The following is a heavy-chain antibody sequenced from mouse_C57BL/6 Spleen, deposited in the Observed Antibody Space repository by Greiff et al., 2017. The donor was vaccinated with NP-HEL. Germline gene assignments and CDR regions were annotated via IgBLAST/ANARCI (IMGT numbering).Heavy chain of an antibody. J-gene: IGHJ3*01. CDR3: ARFDYDGY. CDR2: IDPSDSYT. V-gene: IGHV1-69*01. D-gene: IGHD2-4*01. Sequence: QVQLQQPGAELVMPGASVKLSCKASGYTFTSYWMHWVKQRPGQGLEWIGEIDPSDSYTNYNQKFKGKSTLTVDKSSSTAYMQLSSLTSEDSAGYYCARFDYDGYWGQGTLVTVSA. CDR1: GYTFTSYW.